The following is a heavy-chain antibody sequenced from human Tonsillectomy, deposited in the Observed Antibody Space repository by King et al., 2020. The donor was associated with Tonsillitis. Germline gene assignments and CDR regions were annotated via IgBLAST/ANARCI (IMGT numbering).Heavy chain of an antibody. J-gene: IGHJ4*02. D-gene: IGHD2-2*02. CDR3: ARVGVVPAAISY. V-gene: IGHV4-34*01. Sequence: VQLQQWGAGLLKPSETLSLTCAVYGGSFSGYYWSWIRQTPGKGREGIGEVNHSGSTNYNPSLKSQGTISVDTSKNQYSLKLSSVTAADTAVYYCARVGVVPAAISYWGQGTLVTVSS. CDR2: VNHSGST. CDR1: GGSFSGYY.